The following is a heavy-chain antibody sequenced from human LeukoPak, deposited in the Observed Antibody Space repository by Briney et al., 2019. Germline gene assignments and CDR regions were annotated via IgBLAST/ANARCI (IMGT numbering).Heavy chain of an antibody. CDR3: TTDHRVTYSFDS. CDR2: IKSKTDGGTT. D-gene: IGHD1-26*01. Sequence: GGSLRLSCAASGFTFSNAWMSWVRQAPGKGLEWVGRIKSKTDGGTTDYGGSVKGRFIISRDDSKKTLYVQMNNLKTEDTAVYYCTTDHRVTYSFDSWGQGTLVSVSS. V-gene: IGHV3-15*01. CDR1: GFTFSNAW. J-gene: IGHJ4*02.